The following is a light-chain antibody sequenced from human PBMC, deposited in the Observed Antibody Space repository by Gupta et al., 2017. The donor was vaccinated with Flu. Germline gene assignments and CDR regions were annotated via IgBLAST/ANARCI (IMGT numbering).Light chain of an antibody. CDR2: KAS. CDR1: NW. J-gene: IGKJ2*01. Sequence: NWLAWYQQEPGKAPKLLIYKASTLEDGVPSRFSGSGSGTEFTLTISSRQPDDFATYYCQQYNSYSEYTFGQGTKLEIK. V-gene: IGKV1-5*03. CDR3: QQYNSYSEYT.